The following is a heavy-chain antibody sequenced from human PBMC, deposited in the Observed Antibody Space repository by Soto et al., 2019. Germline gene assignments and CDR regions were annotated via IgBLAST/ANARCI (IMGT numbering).Heavy chain of an antibody. V-gene: IGHV1-8*01. CDR3: ARDILSGLCCYGLDV. CDR2: MNPNSGNT. D-gene: IGHD3-9*01. CDR1: GYTFTSYD. J-gene: IGHJ6*02. Sequence: QVQLVQSGAEVKKPGASVKVSCKASGYTFTSYDLYWVRQATGPGLAWMGSMNPNSGNTCSAQKIQGRVTMTRNTSINTAYMELTSLRSEDTAVYYCARDILSGLCCYGLDVWGQGTTVTVSS.